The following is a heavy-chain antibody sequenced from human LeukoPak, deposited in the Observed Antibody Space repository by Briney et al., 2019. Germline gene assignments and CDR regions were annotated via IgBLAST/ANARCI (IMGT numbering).Heavy chain of an antibody. CDR1: GGSISSYY. V-gene: IGHV4-4*07. CDR2: IYTSGST. D-gene: IGHD3-10*01. Sequence: SETLSLTCTVSGGSISSYYWSWIRQPAGKGLEWIGRIYTSGSTNYNPSLKSRVTMSVDTSKNQFSLKLSSVTAADTAVYYCASSPLWVSYYYLDVRGKGTTVTVSS. CDR3: ASSPLWVSYYYLDV. J-gene: IGHJ6*03.